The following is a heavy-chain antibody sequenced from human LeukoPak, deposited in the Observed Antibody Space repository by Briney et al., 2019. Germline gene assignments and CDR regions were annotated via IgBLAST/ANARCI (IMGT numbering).Heavy chain of an antibody. V-gene: IGHV4-34*01. Sequence: SETLSLTCALYGGSFSAYYWSCIRHPQGKGLEWIGEINHSGSTNYNPSLKSRVTISVDTSKNQFSLKLSSVTAADTAVYYCARGRRGVTTHFQHWGQGTLVTVSS. CDR1: GGSFSAYY. CDR3: ARGRRGVTTHFQH. J-gene: IGHJ1*01. CDR2: INHSGST. D-gene: IGHD4-17*01.